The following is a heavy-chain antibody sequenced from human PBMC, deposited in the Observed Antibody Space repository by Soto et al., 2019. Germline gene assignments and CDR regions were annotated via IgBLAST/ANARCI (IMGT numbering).Heavy chain of an antibody. CDR3: AREDSIIIPAVSDF. CDR1: GFAFNNYG. Sequence: GGSLRLSCTVSGFAFNNYGINWVRQAPGKGLEWVSSISKSDYTYYSDSVTGRFTISRDNAKNSVSLQMSTLRVEDTAVYYCAREDSIIIPAVSDFWGQGTLVT. J-gene: IGHJ4*02. CDR2: ISKSDYT. D-gene: IGHD2-2*01. V-gene: IGHV3-21*01.